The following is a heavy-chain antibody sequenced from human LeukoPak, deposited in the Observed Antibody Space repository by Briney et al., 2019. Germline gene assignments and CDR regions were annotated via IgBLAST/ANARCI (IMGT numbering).Heavy chain of an antibody. CDR3: ARALRGVAGNFDY. D-gene: IGHD6-19*01. CDR1: GGSISSHY. Sequence: PSETLSLTCTVSGGSISSHYWSWIRQPPGKGLEWIGYIYYSGSTNYNPSLKSRVTISVDTSKNQFSLKLSSVTAADTAVYYCARALRGVAGNFDYWGQGTLVTVSS. CDR2: IYYSGST. V-gene: IGHV4-59*11. J-gene: IGHJ4*02.